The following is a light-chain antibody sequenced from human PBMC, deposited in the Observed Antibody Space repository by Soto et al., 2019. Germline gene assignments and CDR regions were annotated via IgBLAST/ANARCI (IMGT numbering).Light chain of an antibody. CDR1: SDDIGANNY. Sequence: QSALTQPASVYGSPGQSITISCPGTSDDIGANNYVSWYQHHPGKAPKILIYEAANRPSGISHRFSGSKSGNTASLPISGLQAEDEADYFCTSYTSASPLVFGGGTKLTVL. V-gene: IGLV2-14*01. CDR3: TSYTSASPLV. CDR2: EAA. J-gene: IGLJ2*01.